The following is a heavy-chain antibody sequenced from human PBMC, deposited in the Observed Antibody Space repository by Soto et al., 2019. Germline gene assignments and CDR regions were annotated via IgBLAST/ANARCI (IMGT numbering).Heavy chain of an antibody. CDR1: GYTFTSYA. Sequence: ASVKVSCKASGYTFTSYAMHWVRQAPRQRLEWMGWINAGNGNTKYSQKFQGRVTITRDTSASTAYMELSSLRSEDTAVYYCGKHQVSLVRGISPFDYWGQGALVTVSS. V-gene: IGHV1-3*01. CDR3: GKHQVSLVRGISPFDY. CDR2: INAGNGNT. J-gene: IGHJ4*02. D-gene: IGHD3-10*01.